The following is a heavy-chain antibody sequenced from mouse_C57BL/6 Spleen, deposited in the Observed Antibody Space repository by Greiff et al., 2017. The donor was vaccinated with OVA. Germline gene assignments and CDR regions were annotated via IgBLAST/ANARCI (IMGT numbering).Heavy chain of an antibody. J-gene: IGHJ2*01. CDR3: ARGDYGSSYGYFDY. V-gene: IGHV1-64*01. Sequence: QVQLQQPGAELVKPGASVKLSCKASGYTFTSYWMHWVKQRPGQGLEWIGMIHPNSGSTNYNEKFKSKATLTVDKSSSTAYMQLSSLTSEDSAVDYGARGDYGSSYGYFDYWGQGTTLTVSS. D-gene: IGHD1-1*01. CDR1: GYTFTSYW. CDR2: IHPNSGST.